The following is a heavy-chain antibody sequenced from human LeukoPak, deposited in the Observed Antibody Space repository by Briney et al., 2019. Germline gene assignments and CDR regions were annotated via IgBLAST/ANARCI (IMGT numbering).Heavy chain of an antibody. D-gene: IGHD6-13*01. V-gene: IGHV1-2*02. Sequence: VASVKVSCKTSGYTFTDYYLHWVRQAPGQGLEWMGRIDPNSGGTNYAQKFQVRVTVTRDTSTSTVYMELSGLRSDDTAVYYCARVPGPYTTSRFDYWGQGTLVTVSS. CDR1: GYTFTDYY. CDR3: ARVPGPYTTSRFDY. J-gene: IGHJ4*02. CDR2: IDPNSGGT.